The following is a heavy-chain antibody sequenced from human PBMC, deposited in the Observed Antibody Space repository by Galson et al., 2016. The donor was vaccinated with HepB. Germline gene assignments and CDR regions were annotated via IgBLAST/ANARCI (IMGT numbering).Heavy chain of an antibody. Sequence: QSGAEVKKPGESLKISCKASGHRFTNYWIGWVRQMPGKGLEWMGITHLGDSDTRYSPSFQGQVTISVDKSISTAYLQWRSLKASDTAMYYCARQPDHGTSPWDFDYWGQGTLVTVSS. CDR3: ARQPDHGTSPWDFDY. CDR2: THLGDSDT. V-gene: IGHV5-51*01. D-gene: IGHD1-14*01. CDR1: GHRFTNYW. J-gene: IGHJ4*02.